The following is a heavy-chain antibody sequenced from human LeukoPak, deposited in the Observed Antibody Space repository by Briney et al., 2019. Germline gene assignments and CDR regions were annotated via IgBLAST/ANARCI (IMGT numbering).Heavy chain of an antibody. V-gene: IGHV1-8*01. CDR1: GYTFTSYD. Sequence: ASVKVSCKASGYTFTSYDINWERQATGQGLEWMGWMNPNSGNTGYAQKFQGRVTMTRNTSISTAYMELSSLRSEDTAVYYCARGAATVTTSNWFDPWGQGTLVTVSS. J-gene: IGHJ5*02. CDR3: ARGAATVTTSNWFDP. CDR2: MNPNSGNT. D-gene: IGHD4-11*01.